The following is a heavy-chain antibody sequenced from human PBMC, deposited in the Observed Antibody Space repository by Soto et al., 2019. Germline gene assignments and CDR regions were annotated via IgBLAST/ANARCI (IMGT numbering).Heavy chain of an antibody. D-gene: IGHD4-4*01. CDR1: GYTFNSYG. V-gene: IGHV1-18*01. J-gene: IGHJ6*02. CDR2: ISAYNGNT. CDR3: ARDRSNYVAHYGMDV. Sequence: QVQLVQSGAEVKKPGASVKVSCKASGYTFNSYGISWVRQAPGQGLEWMGWISAYNGNTNYAQKLQGRVTMTTDTSXNTAYMELRSLRSDDTAVYYCARDRSNYVAHYGMDVWGQGTTVTVSS.